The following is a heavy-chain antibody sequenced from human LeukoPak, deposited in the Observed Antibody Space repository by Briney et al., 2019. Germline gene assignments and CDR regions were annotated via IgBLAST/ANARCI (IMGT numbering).Heavy chain of an antibody. D-gene: IGHD4-17*01. CDR1: GGSFSGYY. Sequence: SETLSLTCAVYGGSFSGYYWSWIRQPPGKGLEWIGEINHSGSINYNPSLKSRVTISVDTSKNQFSLKLSSVTAADTAVYYCARGRATTSYYYYGMDVWGQGTTVTVSS. CDR3: ARGRATTSYYYYGMDV. V-gene: IGHV4-34*01. CDR2: INHSGSI. J-gene: IGHJ6*02.